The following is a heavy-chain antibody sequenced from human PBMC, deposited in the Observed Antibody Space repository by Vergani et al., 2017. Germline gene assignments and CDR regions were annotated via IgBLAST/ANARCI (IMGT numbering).Heavy chain of an antibody. D-gene: IGHD6-19*01. J-gene: IGHJ6*02. CDR2: ISSSSSYI. CDR1: GGSISSGGYY. V-gene: IGHV3-11*06. CDR3: ARDPVLSSGWSPFLNDYYYGMDV. Sequence: QVQLQESGPGLVKPSQTLSLTCTVSGGSISSGGYYWSWIRQHPGKGLEWVSSISSSSSYIYYADSVKGRFTISRDNAKNSLYLQMNSLRAEDTAVYYCARDPVLSSGWSPFLNDYYYGMDVWGQGTTVTVSS.